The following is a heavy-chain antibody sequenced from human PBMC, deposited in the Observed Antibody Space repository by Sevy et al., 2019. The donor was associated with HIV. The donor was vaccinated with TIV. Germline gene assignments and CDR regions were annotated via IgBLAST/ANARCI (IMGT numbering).Heavy chain of an antibody. CDR3: ARESPAVSDAFDI. Sequence: GGSLRLSCAASGFTFSSYSMNWVRQAPGKGLEWVSYISSSSSTIYYADSVKGRFTISRDNAKNSLYLQMNGLRAEDTAVYYCARESPAVSDAFDIWGQGTMVTVSS. CDR2: ISSSSSTI. CDR1: GFTFSSYS. D-gene: IGHD2-2*01. V-gene: IGHV3-48*01. J-gene: IGHJ3*02.